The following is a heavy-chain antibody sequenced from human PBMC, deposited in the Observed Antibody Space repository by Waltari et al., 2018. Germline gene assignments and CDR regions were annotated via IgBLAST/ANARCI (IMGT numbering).Heavy chain of an antibody. J-gene: IGHJ3*02. CDR1: GFTVINNY. Sequence: EVQLVESGGGLIQPGGSLRISCAASGFTVINNYITWVRQAPGKGLEWVSVIYSGGGTDYADSVRGRFTISRDKVKNTVYLQMNSLRAEDTAVYYCGNIGAFDIWGQGTMVTVSS. D-gene: IGHD5-12*01. V-gene: IGHV3-53*01. CDR2: IYSGGGT. CDR3: GNIGAFDI.